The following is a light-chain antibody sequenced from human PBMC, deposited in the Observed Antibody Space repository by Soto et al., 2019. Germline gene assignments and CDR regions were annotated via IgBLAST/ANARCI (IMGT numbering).Light chain of an antibody. J-gene: IGKJ5*01. CDR1: QTGSSKY. CDR2: GAS. CDR3: QQRSNWPIT. V-gene: IGKV3D-20*02. Sequence: IVLTQSPGGVYLSSGGRATLSCRASQTGSSKYVAWYQQRPGQAPRLLIYGASTRAPGIPARFSGSGSGTDFTLTSSSLEPEDFAVYYCQQRSNWPITFGQGTRLEIK.